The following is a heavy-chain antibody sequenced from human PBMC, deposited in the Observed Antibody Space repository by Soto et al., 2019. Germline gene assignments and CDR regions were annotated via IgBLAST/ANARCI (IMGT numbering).Heavy chain of an antibody. D-gene: IGHD3-3*01. CDR1: GGSISSGGYF. Sequence: SETLSLTCTVSGGSISSGGYFWSWIRQRPGKGLEWIGYMSYSGSTYYNPSLKSRVTISVDTSKNQFSLKLSSVTAADTAVYYCARPLYYDFWSGYSPGVEDWFDPGGQGTLVTVSS. J-gene: IGHJ5*02. CDR2: MSYSGST. V-gene: IGHV4-30-4*08. CDR3: ARPLYYDFWSGYSPGVEDWFDP.